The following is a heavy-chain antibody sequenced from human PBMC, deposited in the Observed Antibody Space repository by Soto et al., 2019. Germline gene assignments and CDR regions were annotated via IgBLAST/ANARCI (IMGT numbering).Heavy chain of an antibody. CDR3: ARERFTMIGGVIKTAWFDP. Sequence: SETLSLTCSVSGGSITSYYWNWIRQAPGKGLEWIGYISNTGTSYSNPSLRSRVTISADTSKNQFSLKMTSVTAADSAVYFCARERFTMIGGVIKTAWFDPWGPGIRGTVSS. V-gene: IGHV4-59*01. J-gene: IGHJ5*02. D-gene: IGHD3-16*02. CDR1: GGSITSYY. CDR2: ISNTGTS.